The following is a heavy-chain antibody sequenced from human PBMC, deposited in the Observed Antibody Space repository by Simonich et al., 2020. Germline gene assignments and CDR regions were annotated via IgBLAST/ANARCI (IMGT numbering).Heavy chain of an antibody. V-gene: IGHV3-30*07. D-gene: IGHD7-27*01. Sequence: QVQLVESGGGVVQPGRSLRLSCAASGFTFSSYAMHWVRQAPGKGLEWVAVLSYEGSNKYYADSVKGRFTISRDNSKNTLYLQMNSLRAEDTAVYYCAREDLTGDAFDIWGQGTMVTVSS. CDR2: LSYEGSNK. CDR3: AREDLTGDAFDI. CDR1: GFTFSSYA. J-gene: IGHJ3*02.